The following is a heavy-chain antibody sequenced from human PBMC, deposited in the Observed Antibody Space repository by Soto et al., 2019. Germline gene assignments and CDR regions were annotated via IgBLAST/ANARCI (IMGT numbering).Heavy chain of an antibody. D-gene: IGHD3-10*01. CDR3: ARVLYYGSGSYSPYGMDV. Sequence: QVQLVQSGAEVKNPGSSVKVSCKTSGVSFNNNGIGWVRQAPGHGLEWMGGVSPPFRTSNYARKFQGRISINADASAGTVNMELSSLTSEDTAQYYCARVLYYGSGSYSPYGMDVWGKGTKVTVSS. V-gene: IGHV1-69*01. CDR1: GVSFNNNG. CDR2: VSPPFRTS. J-gene: IGHJ6*04.